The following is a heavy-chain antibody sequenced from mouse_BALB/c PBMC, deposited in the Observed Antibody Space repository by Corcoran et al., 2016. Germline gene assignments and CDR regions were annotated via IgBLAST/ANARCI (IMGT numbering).Heavy chain of an antibody. CDR2: IYWDDDK. D-gene: IGHD2-10*02. V-gene: IGHV8-12*01. Sequence: QVTLKESGPGILQPSQTLSLNCSFSGFSLSTSDMGVSWISQPSGKGLEWLAHIYWDDDKRYNPSLKSRLTISKETSRNQVFLKITSVDTADTATYYCARRAKYGNWFAYCGQGTLVTVSA. J-gene: IGHJ3*01. CDR1: GFSLSTSDMG. CDR3: ARRAKYGNWFAY.